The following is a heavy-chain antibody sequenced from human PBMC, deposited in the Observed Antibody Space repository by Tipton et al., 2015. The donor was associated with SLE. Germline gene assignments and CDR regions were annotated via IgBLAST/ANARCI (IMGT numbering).Heavy chain of an antibody. J-gene: IGHJ4*02. CDR3: ARDSSGSY. V-gene: IGHV3-74*01. CDR2: INPDGSTT. CDR1: GFSFTDYA. D-gene: IGHD1-26*01. Sequence: SLRLSCAASGFSFTDYAMLWVRQAPGEGLVSVSRINPDGSTTSDADSVKGRFITSRDNAKNTLYLQMNSLRVEDTAVYYCARDSSGSYWGQGTLVIVSS.